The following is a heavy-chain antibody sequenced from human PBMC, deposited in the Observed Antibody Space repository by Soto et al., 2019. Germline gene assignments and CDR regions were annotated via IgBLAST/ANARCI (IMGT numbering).Heavy chain of an antibody. CDR2: ISDSGSGHST. Sequence: EVQLLESGGALVQPGGSLRLSCAASGLTFSNYAMNWVRQAPGKGLEWVSGISDSGSGHSTYYADSVRGLFTISRDNPKNTLYLQMNSLKEEDTAVYYCSSRNCYDTNRYYYFYYFYFWGQGTLV. J-gene: IGHJ4*02. CDR3: SSRNCYDTNRYYYFYYFYF. D-gene: IGHD3-22*01. CDR1: GLTFSNYA. V-gene: IGHV3-23*01.